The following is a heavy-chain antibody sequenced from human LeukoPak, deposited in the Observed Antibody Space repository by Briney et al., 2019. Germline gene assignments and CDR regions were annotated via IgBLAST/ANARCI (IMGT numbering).Heavy chain of an antibody. J-gene: IGHJ4*02. CDR1: GFTFSSYS. Sequence: PGGSLRLSCAASGFTFSSYSMNWVRQAPGKGLEWVSSISSSSSYIYYADSVKGRFTISRDNAKNSLYLQMNSLRAEDTAVYYCARGERITMIVEWDYWGQGTLVTVSS. V-gene: IGHV3-21*01. D-gene: IGHD3-22*01. CDR3: ARGERITMIVEWDY. CDR2: ISSSSSYI.